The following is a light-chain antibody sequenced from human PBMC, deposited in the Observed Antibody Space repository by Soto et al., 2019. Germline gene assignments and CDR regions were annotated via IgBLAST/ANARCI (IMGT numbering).Light chain of an antibody. CDR2: GVF. Sequence: DIQMTQSPSSLSASVGDRVTITCRASLTISKSLNWYQQKPGKAPKVLIYGVFNLQSGVPSRFSGSGSGTDFTLTISSLQPEDVAIYYCQQSYRAPLTFGGGTSVEIK. J-gene: IGKJ4*01. CDR3: QQSYRAPLT. V-gene: IGKV1-39*01. CDR1: LTISKS.